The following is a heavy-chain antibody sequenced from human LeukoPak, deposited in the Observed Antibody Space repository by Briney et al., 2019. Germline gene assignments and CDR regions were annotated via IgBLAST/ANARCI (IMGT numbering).Heavy chain of an antibody. V-gene: IGHV1-8*01. CDR3: ARADSSSSPGWHY. Sequence: EGPVEGSCQGSWYTLPRYCIHRGRHATWKGAERMGWMNPNSGNTGYAQKFQGRVTMTRNTSISTAYMELSSLRSEDTAVYYCARADSSSSPGWHYWGQGTLVTVSS. CDR2: MNPNSGNT. D-gene: IGHD6-6*01. J-gene: IGHJ4*02. CDR1: WYTLPRYC.